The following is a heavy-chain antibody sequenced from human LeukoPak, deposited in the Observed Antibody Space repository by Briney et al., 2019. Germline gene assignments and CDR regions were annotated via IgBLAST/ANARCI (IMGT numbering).Heavy chain of an antibody. J-gene: IGHJ4*02. CDR3: ARGRKSIAARPTTYDY. D-gene: IGHD6-6*01. Sequence: SETLSLTCTVSGSSISTTYYWGWIRQPAGKGLEWIGRIYTSGSTNYNPSLKSRVTISVDTSKNQFSLKLSSVTAADTAVYYCARGRKSIAARPTTYDYWGQGTLVTVSS. CDR2: IYTSGST. CDR1: GSSISTTYY. V-gene: IGHV4-61*02.